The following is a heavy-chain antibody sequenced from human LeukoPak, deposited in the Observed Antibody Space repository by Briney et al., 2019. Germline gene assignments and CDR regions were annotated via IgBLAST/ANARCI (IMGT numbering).Heavy chain of an antibody. CDR3: ARDYCGSDCYAPDAFDI. J-gene: IGHJ3*02. CDR1: GYNFRNYA. CDR2: VNTNTGNP. Sequence: ASVKVSCKASGYNFRNYAMNWVRQAPGQGLEWMGWVNTNTGNPTYAQGFTGWFVFSLDTSVSTAYLQISSLKAEDTAMYYCARDYCGSDCYAPDAFDIWGQGTMVTVSS. V-gene: IGHV7-4-1*02. D-gene: IGHD2-21*01.